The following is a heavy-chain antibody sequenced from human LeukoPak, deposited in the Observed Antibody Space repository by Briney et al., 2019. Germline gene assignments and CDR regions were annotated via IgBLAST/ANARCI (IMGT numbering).Heavy chain of an antibody. CDR3: ARQVGHYGMDV. J-gene: IGHJ6*02. Sequence: SETLSLTCTVSGGSISSHYWSWIRQPPGKGLEWIGYIYYSGSTNYNPSLKSRVTISVDASKNQFSLKLSSVTAADTAVYYCARQVGHYGMDVWGQGTTVTVSS. V-gene: IGHV4-59*11. CDR1: GGSISSHY. CDR2: IYYSGST.